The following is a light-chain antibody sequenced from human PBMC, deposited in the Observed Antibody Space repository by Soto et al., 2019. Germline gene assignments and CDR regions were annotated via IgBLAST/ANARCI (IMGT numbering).Light chain of an antibody. CDR3: HSYDSSLTGSV. CDR2: GNN. J-gene: IGLJ2*01. CDR1: SSNIGADYD. Sequence: QSVHRQPPSVSWAPGHRVTISCTGSSSNIGADYDVHWYRQLPGTAPKLLIYGNNNRPSGVPERFSACKSGTSASLAITGLQAEDEADYYCHSYDSSLTGSVFGGGTKVTVL. V-gene: IGLV1-40*01.